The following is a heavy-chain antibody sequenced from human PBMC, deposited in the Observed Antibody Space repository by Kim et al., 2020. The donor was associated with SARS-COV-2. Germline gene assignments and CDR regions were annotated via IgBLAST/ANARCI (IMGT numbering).Heavy chain of an antibody. V-gene: IGHV3-30*04. Sequence: GGSLRLSCAASGFTFSSYAMHWVRQAPGKGLEWVAVISYDGSNKYYADSVKGRFTISRDNSKNTLYLQMNSLRAEDTAVYYCARDKGMGWRWLQNVGDYNWFDPWGQGTLVTVSS. CDR3: ARDKGMGWRWLQNVGDYNWFDP. D-gene: IGHD2-21*01. CDR1: GFTFSSYA. J-gene: IGHJ5*02. CDR2: ISYDGSNK.